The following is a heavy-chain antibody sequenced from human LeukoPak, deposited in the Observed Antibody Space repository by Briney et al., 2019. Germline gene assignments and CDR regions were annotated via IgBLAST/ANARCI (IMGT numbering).Heavy chain of an antibody. CDR2: IRSKADSHAT. Sequence: GGSLKLSCAASGFTFSDSAMHWVRRASGKGLEWVGRIRSKADSHATAYAASVQGRFTISRDDSRNTAYLQMNSLKTDDTAVYYCTTGETVVIRHHASHIWGQGTMVTVSS. V-gene: IGHV3-73*01. CDR1: GFTFSDSA. D-gene: IGHD2-21*01. J-gene: IGHJ3*02. CDR3: TTGETVVIRHHASHI.